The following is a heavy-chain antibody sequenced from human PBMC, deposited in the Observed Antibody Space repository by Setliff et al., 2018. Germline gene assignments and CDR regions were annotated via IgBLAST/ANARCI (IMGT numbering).Heavy chain of an antibody. CDR2: ISIDDGET. J-gene: IGHJ6*02. D-gene: IGHD1-1*01. CDR1: GYTFISYD. CDR3: ATFLPRRPTMRYGMDV. Sequence: ASVKVSCKASGYTFISYDISWVRQAPGQGLEWMGWISIDDGETIYAQKFQGRVTMTEDTSTDTAYMELSSLRSEDTAVYYCATFLPRRPTMRYGMDVWGQGTTVTVSS. V-gene: IGHV1-18*01.